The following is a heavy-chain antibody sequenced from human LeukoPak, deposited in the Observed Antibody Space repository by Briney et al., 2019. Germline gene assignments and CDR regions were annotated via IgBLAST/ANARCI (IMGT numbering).Heavy chain of an antibody. CDR3: ARDRIAFDY. CDR2: ISGSGGST. Sequence: GGSLRLPCAASGFTFSSYAMSWVRQAPGKGLEWVSAISGSGGSTYYADSVKGRFTISRDNAKNSLYLQMNSLRAEDTAVYYCARDRIAFDYWGQGTLVTVSS. CDR1: GFTFSSYA. J-gene: IGHJ4*02. V-gene: IGHV3-23*01. D-gene: IGHD6-13*01.